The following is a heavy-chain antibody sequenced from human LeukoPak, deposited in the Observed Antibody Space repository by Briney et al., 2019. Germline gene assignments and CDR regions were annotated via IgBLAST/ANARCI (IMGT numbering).Heavy chain of an antibody. CDR1: GGTFSSYA. V-gene: IGHV1-69*13. J-gene: IGHJ4*02. CDR3: ARVSTYYYDSSGYVFDY. Sequence: ASVKVSCKASGGTFSSYAISWVRQAPGQGLEWMGGIIPIFGTANYAQKFQGRVTITADESTSTAYMELSSLRSEDTAVYYCARVSTYYYDSSGYVFDYWGQGTLVTVSS. CDR2: IIPIFGTA. D-gene: IGHD3-22*01.